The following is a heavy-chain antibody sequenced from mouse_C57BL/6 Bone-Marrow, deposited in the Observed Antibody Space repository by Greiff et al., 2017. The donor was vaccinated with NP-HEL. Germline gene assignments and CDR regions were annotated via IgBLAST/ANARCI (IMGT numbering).Heavy chain of an antibody. D-gene: IGHD2-1*01. V-gene: IGHV1-80*01. CDR3: AREGVYYGNYWFAY. J-gene: IGHJ3*01. Sequence: QVQLQQSGAELVKPGASVKISCKASGYAFSSYWMNWVKQRPGKGLEWIGQIYPGDGDTNYNGKFKGKATLTADKSSSTAYMQLSSLTSEDSAVYFCAREGVYYGNYWFAYWGQGTLVTVSA. CDR1: GYAFSSYW. CDR2: IYPGDGDT.